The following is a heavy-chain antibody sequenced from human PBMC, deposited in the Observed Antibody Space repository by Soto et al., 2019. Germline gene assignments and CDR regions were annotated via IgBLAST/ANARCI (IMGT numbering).Heavy chain of an antibody. CDR1: GGSISSGDYF. Sequence: SETLSLTCTVSGGSISSGDYFWSWIRQPPGKGLEWIGYIYYSGSTYYNPSLKSRVTISVGTSKNQFSLKLSSVTAADTAVYYCARAVYYYYYGMDVWGQGTTVTVSS. V-gene: IGHV4-30-4*01. J-gene: IGHJ6*02. CDR2: IYYSGST. CDR3: ARAVYYYYYGMDV.